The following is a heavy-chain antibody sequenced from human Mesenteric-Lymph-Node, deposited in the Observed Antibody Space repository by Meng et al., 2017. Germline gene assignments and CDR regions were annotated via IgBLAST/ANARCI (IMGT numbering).Heavy chain of an antibody. J-gene: IGHJ4*02. V-gene: IGHV4-34*01. D-gene: IGHD4-17*01. CDR3: ARGPYGDYFDY. CDR1: GGSFSGYY. CDR2: INHSGST. Sequence: SETLSLTCAVYGGSFSGYYWSWIRQPPGKGLEWIGEINHSGSTNYNPSLKSRVTISVDTSKNQFSLKLSSVTAADTAVYYCARGPYGDYFDYWGQGTRVT.